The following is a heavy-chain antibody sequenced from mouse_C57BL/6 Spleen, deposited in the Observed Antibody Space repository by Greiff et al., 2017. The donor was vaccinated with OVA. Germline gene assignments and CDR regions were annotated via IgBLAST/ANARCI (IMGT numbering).Heavy chain of an antibody. Sequence: QVQLKESGAELARPGASVKLSCKASGYTFTSYGIRWVKQRTGQGLEWIGEIYPRSGNTYYNEKFKGKATLTADKSSSTAYMELRSLTSEDSAVYFCARPRGSLYYFDYWGQGTTLTVSS. CDR1: GYTFTSYG. J-gene: IGHJ2*01. CDR2: IYPRSGNT. V-gene: IGHV1-81*01. CDR3: ARPRGSLYYFDY.